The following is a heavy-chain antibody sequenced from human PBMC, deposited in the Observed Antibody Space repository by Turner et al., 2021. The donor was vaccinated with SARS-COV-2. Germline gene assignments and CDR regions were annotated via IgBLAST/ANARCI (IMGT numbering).Heavy chain of an antibody. J-gene: IGHJ2*01. CDR1: GFTFSSSW. D-gene: IGHD1-26*01. V-gene: IGHV3-74*02. Sequence: EVQLVESGGGGVQRGGWLRLSSVASGFTFSSSWMHWVRQAPGKGWVSVSRINSDGSCTIYADSVKTRSTISRDNAKNTLYLKMNSLRADVKAVYYCVRISSYYDRGYFDLWGRGTEVTVST. CDR3: VRISSYYDRGYFDL. CDR2: INSDGSCT.